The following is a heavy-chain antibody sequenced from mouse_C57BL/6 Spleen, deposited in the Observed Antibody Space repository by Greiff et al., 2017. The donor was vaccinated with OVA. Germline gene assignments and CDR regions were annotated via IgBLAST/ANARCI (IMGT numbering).Heavy chain of an antibody. CDR2: IDPSDSYT. J-gene: IGHJ2*01. Sequence: QVQLQQPGAELVMPGASVKLSCKASGYTFTSYWMHWVKQRPGPGLEWIGEIDPSDSYTNYNQKFKGKSTLTVDKSSSTSYMQLSSLTSEDSAVYYCASGYSDYWGQGTTLTVSS. CDR1: GYTFTSYW. V-gene: IGHV1-69*01. D-gene: IGHD2-2*01. CDR3: ASGYSDY.